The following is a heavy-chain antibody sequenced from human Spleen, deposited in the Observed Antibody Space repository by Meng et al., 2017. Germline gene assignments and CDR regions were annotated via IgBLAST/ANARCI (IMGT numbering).Heavy chain of an antibody. CDR1: GGSISTTKW. D-gene: IGHD3-16*01. V-gene: IGHV4-4*02. CDR3: ARDLWELRYKAPFDP. J-gene: IGHJ5*02. CDR2: IYHSGST. Sequence: SETLSLTCAVSGGSISTTKWWNWVRQTPGKGLEWVGEIYHSGSTYYNPSLESRVTISVDTSKNQFSLKLSSVTAADTAVYYCARDLWELRYKAPFDPWGQGILVTVSS.